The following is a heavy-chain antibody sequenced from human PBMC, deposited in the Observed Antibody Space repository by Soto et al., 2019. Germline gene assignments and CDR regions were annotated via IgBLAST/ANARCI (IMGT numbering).Heavy chain of an antibody. Sequence: GGSLRLSCAASGFTFSSYAMHWVRQAPGKGLEWVAVISYDGSNKYYADSVKGRFTISRDNSKNTLYLQMNSLRAEDTAVYYCARDTGWATADKSTGTFDYWGQGTLVTVSS. CDR2: ISYDGSNK. CDR3: ARDTGWATADKSTGTFDY. V-gene: IGHV3-30-3*01. D-gene: IGHD2-21*02. J-gene: IGHJ4*02. CDR1: GFTFSSYA.